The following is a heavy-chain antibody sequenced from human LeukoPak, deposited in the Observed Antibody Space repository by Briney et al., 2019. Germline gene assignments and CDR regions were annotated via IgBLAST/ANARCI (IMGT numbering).Heavy chain of an antibody. J-gene: IGHJ4*02. D-gene: IGHD3-22*01. Sequence: SETLSLTCTVSGGSISSSSYYWGWIRQPPGKGLEWIGSIYYSGSTYYNPSLKSRVTISVDTSKNQFSLKLSSVTAADTAVYYCARVRSYYFDTDSYYFDYWGQGTLVTVSS. CDR1: GGSISSSSYY. V-gene: IGHV4-39*07. CDR2: IYYSGST. CDR3: ARVRSYYFDTDSYYFDY.